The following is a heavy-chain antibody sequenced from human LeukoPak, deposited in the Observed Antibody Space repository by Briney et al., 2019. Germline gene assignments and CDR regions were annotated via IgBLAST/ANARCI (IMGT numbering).Heavy chain of an antibody. J-gene: IGHJ4*02. D-gene: IGHD6-13*01. CDR1: GGSISSSSYY. Sequence: SETLSLTCTVSGGSISSSSYYWGWIRQPPGKGLEWIGTIYYSGNTYYNPSLKSRVTISVDMSKNQFSLKLSSVTAADTAVYYCARDQTGSSWTARAYWGQGTLVTVSS. V-gene: IGHV4-39*02. CDR2: IYYSGNT. CDR3: ARDQTGSSWTARAY.